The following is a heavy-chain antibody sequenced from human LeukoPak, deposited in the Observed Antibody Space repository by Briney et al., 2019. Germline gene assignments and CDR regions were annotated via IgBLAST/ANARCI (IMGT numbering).Heavy chain of an antibody. CDR1: GINLSNYG. J-gene: IGHJ4*02. CDR3: AKRGVVIRVILVGFHKEAYYFDS. D-gene: IGHD3-22*01. V-gene: IGHV3-23*01. Sequence: GGPLRLSCAVSGINLSNYGVSWLREAPGKRLEWVAGMSDSGGRPNYADSVTGRFTISRDNPQNTPYPQLNSLRAEDTAVYFCAKRGVVIRVILVGFHKEAYYFDSWGQGALVTVFS. CDR2: MSDSGGRP.